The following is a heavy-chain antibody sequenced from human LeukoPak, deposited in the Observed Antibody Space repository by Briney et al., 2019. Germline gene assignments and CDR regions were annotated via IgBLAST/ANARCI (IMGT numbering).Heavy chain of an antibody. V-gene: IGHV4-61*01. CDR2: IYYSGTT. CDR1: GGSISSSSYC. D-gene: IGHD3-22*01. Sequence: PSETLSLTCTVSGGSISSSSYCWGWIRQPPGKGLEWIGYIYYSGTTNYNPSLKSRVTISVDTSKNQFSLKLSSVTAADTAVYYCARDSSGYGWFDPWGQGTLVTVSS. J-gene: IGHJ5*02. CDR3: ARDSSGYGWFDP.